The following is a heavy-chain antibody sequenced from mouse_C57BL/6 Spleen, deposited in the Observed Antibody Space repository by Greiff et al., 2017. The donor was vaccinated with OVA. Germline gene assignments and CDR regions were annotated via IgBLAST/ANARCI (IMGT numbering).Heavy chain of an antibody. Sequence: VQLQQPGAELVMPGASVKLSCKASGYTFTSYWMHWVKQRPGQGLEWIGEIDPSDSYTNYNHKLKGKSTLTVDKSSSTAYMQLSSLTSEDSAVYYCARGSDYYAMDYWGQGTSVTVSS. V-gene: IGHV1-69*01. CDR3: ARGSDYYAMDY. CDR2: IDPSDSYT. J-gene: IGHJ4*01. CDR1: GYTFTSYW.